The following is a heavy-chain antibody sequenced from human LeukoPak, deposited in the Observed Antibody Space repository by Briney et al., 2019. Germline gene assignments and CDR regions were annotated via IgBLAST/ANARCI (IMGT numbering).Heavy chain of an antibody. J-gene: IGHJ5*02. D-gene: IGHD6-6*01. CDR2: ISPYNGDT. CDR1: DYTFTSYG. V-gene: IGHV1-18*01. Sequence: ASVKVSCKASDYTFTSYGICWVRQAPGQGLEWMGWISPYNGDTNYAQKIQGRVTMTTDTSTSTAYMELRSLRSDDTAVYYCARVLFSSSANWFDPWGQGTLVTVSS. CDR3: ARVLFSSSANWFDP.